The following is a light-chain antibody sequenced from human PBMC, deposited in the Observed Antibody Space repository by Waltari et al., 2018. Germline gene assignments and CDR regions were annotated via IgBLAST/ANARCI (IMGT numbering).Light chain of an antibody. CDR3: QESYSFSRT. CDR2: AAS. V-gene: IGKV1-39*01. J-gene: IGKJ1*01. Sequence: DIQMTQSPSSLSASVGDRVTITCRASQTISRYLNWYQQKPGKAPNLLIYAASSLQSGVPSRFSGSGSGRDFSLIITSLQPEDFATYYCQESYSFSRTFGQGTKVEIK. CDR1: QTISRY.